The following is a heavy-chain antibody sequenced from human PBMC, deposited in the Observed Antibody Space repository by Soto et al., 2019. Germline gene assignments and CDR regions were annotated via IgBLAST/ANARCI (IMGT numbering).Heavy chain of an antibody. D-gene: IGHD2-21*01. CDR3: ATMTPRIVVSLLPFPT. J-gene: IGHJ5*02. CDR2: IYHNGSP. Sequence: QVQLRQSGPGLVETSGTLSLTCVVSGGSISSTNWWTWVRQPPGKRLEWIGEIYHNGSPTYSPSLRGRATISVDKSNNQFPLILRSVTAADAAVYYCATMTPRIVVSLLPFPTWGQGILVTVSS. V-gene: IGHV4-4*02. CDR1: GGSISSTNW.